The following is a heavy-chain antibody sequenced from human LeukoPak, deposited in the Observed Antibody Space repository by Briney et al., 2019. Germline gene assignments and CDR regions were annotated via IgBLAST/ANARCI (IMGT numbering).Heavy chain of an antibody. CDR1: GGSFSSDSYY. J-gene: IGHJ5*02. V-gene: IGHV4-61*01. CDR2: IYYSGST. D-gene: IGHD3-10*01. CDR3: ARFLWFGGPFDP. Sequence: SETLSLTCTVSGGSFSSDSYYWNWARQPPGKGLEWIGYIYYSGSTNNNPSLKSRVSISVDTSKNQFSLKLSSVTAADAAVYYCARFLWFGGPFDPWGQGTLVTVSS.